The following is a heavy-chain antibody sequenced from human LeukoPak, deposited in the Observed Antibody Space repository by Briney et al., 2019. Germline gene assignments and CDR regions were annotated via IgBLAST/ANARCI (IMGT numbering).Heavy chain of an antibody. CDR2: ISSSSRDI. V-gene: IGHV3-21*01. Sequence: GVSLRLSCAASGFTFSRYSMNWVRQAPGKGLEWVSSISSSSRDINHADSVKGRFTISRDNAKKTLYLQMISLRAEDTAVYYCAGHDLTLNAFDMWGQGTMVTVS. D-gene: IGHD1-14*01. CDR3: AGHDLTLNAFDM. J-gene: IGHJ3*02. CDR1: GFTFSRYS.